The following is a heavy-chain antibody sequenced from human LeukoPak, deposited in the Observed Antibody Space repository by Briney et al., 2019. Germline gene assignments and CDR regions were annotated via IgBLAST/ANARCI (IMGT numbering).Heavy chain of an antibody. D-gene: IGHD3-10*01. V-gene: IGHV3-21*01. CDR3: ARDPSFITMVRGVIIKE. Sequence: GGSLRLSCAASGFTFSSYSMNWVRQAPGKGLEWVSSISSSSSYIYYADSVKGRFTISRDNAKNSLYLQMNSLRAGDTAVYYCARDPSFITMVRGVIIKEGGQGTMVTVSS. CDR1: GFTFSSYS. CDR2: ISSSSSYI. J-gene: IGHJ3*01.